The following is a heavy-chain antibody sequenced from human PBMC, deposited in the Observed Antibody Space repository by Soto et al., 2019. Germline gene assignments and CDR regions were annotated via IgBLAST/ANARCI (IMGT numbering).Heavy chain of an antibody. D-gene: IGHD1-1*01. V-gene: IGHV3-21*01. J-gene: IGHJ4*02. CDR3: ARFPPRWNYGDY. Sequence: EVQLVESGGGLVKPGGSLRLSCAASGFTFSSYSMNWVRQAPGKGLEWVSSISSSSSYIYYADSVKGRFTISRDNAKNSLYLQMNSLRAEDTAVYYCARFPPRWNYGDYWGQGTLVTVSS. CDR2: ISSSSSYI. CDR1: GFTFSSYS.